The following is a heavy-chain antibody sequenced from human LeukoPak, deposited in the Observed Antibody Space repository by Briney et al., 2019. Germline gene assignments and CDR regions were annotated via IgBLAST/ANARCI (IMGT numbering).Heavy chain of an antibody. CDR1: GFTFSTYG. D-gene: IGHD2-8*02. CDR2: ISNDGNNK. CDR3: AKGGGVIGRSYYFDY. J-gene: IGHJ4*02. Sequence: GGSLRLSCAASGFTFSTYGMHWVRQAPGKGLEWVAAISNDGNNKFYADSVKGRFTISRDNPKNTMNLQMNSLRAEDTAVYYCAKGGGVIGRSYYFDYWGQGTLVTVSS. V-gene: IGHV3-30*18.